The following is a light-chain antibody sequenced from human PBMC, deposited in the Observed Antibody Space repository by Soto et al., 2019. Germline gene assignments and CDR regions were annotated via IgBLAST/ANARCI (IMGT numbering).Light chain of an antibody. CDR2: GAS. CDR1: QSVSSSY. V-gene: IGKV3-20*01. J-gene: IGKJ4*01. CDR3: QQYVSSSLT. Sequence: EIVLTQSPGTLSLSPGERSTLSCRASQSVSSSYLAWYQQKPGQAPRLLIYGASSRATGIPDRFSGSGSGADFTLTISRLEPEYFAVYYCQQYVSSSLTFGGGTKVEIK.